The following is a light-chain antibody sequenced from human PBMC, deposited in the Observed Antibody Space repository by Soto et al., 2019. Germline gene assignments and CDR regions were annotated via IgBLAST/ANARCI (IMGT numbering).Light chain of an antibody. Sequence: QSALTQPASVSGSPGQSITISWTGTSSDVGRYNYVSWCQQHPGKAPKLIIYDVSNRPSGVSNRFSGSKSGNTASLTISGLQAEDEADYYCSSYTSSSTVVFGGGTKLTVL. CDR2: DVS. V-gene: IGLV2-14*01. CDR3: SSYTSSSTVV. J-gene: IGLJ2*01. CDR1: SSDVGRYNY.